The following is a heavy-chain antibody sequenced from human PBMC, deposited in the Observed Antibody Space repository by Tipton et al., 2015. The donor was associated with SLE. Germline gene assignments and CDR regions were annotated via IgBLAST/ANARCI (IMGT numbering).Heavy chain of an antibody. CDR1: GDSITSYY. CDR3: ARQLADYYGPGGKTWFDP. D-gene: IGHD3-10*01. V-gene: IGHV4-59*01. Sequence: TLSLTCTVAGDSITSYYWSWIRQPPGKGLEWIGDIYYIGNTNYNPSLKSRVTISVDTSKNQFSLKLTSVTAADTAVYYCARQLADYYGPGGKTWFDPWGQGSLVTVSS. J-gene: IGHJ5*02. CDR2: IYYIGNT.